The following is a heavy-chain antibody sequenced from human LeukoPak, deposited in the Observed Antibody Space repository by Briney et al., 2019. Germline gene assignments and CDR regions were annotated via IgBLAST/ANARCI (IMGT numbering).Heavy chain of an antibody. CDR2: INHDGRGT. J-gene: IGHJ4*02. CDR3: ARIGVQGEHDRYFEY. CDR1: GFTFSSYW. V-gene: IGHV3-74*01. D-gene: IGHD3-22*01. Sequence: PGGSLRLSCAASGFTFSSYWMHWVRQAPGKGLVWVSRINHDGRGTIYADSVKGRFTISRDNAKNTLYLQMNSLRAEDTAVYYCARIGVQGEHDRYFEYWGQGALVTVSS.